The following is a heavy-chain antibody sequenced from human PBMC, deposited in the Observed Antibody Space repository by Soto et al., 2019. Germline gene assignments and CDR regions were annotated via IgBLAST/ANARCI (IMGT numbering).Heavy chain of an antibody. V-gene: IGHV1-69*12. CDR3: ASVRVRFLEWLGSEG. CDR2: IIPIFGTA. J-gene: IGHJ4*02. Sequence: QVQLVQSGAEVKKPGSSVKVSCKASGGTFSSYAFSWVRQAPGQGLEWMGGIIPIFGTANYAQKFQGRVTTTADDSTSTAYMELSSLRSEDTAVYYCASVRVRFLEWLGSEGWGQGTLVTVSS. CDR1: GGTFSSYA. D-gene: IGHD3-3*01.